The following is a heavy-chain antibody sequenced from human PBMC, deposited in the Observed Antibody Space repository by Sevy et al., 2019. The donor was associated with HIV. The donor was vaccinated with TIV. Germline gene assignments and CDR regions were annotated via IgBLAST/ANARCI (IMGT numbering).Heavy chain of an antibody. CDR2: IIPILGTV. Sequence: ASVKVSCKASGGTFSSYGISWVRQAPGQGLEWMGGIIPILGTVNYAQKFQGRVTITADESTKTAYMELSSLRSEDTAVYYCARGGDNGWYYFDYWGQETLVTASS. D-gene: IGHD6-19*01. CDR3: ARGGDNGWYYFDY. CDR1: GGTFSSYG. V-gene: IGHV1-69*13. J-gene: IGHJ4*02.